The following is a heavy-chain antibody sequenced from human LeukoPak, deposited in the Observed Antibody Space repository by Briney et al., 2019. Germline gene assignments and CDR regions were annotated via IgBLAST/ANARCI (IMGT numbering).Heavy chain of an antibody. V-gene: IGHV3-48*03. CDR1: GFSLRSSE. J-gene: IGHJ4*02. Sequence: GGSLRLSCAASGFSLRSSEMNWVRRAPGKGPEWVAHINSADNVEYYTDSVRGRFTMSRDNAKDLLYLQMNSLRDEDTAVYYCARDTVYGPFVISFDLWGQGVLVTVSS. D-gene: IGHD2-8*01. CDR2: INSADNVE. CDR3: ARDTVYGPFVISFDL.